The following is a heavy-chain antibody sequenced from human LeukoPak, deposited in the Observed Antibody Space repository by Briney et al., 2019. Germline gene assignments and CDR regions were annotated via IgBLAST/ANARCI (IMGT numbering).Heavy chain of an antibody. CDR2: IYHSGST. D-gene: IGHD2-15*01. CDR3: ARLYCSGGSCYSVGFDI. Sequence: ASETLSLTCTVSGYSISSGYYWGWIRQPPGKGLEWIGSIYHSGSTYYNPSLKSRVTISVDTSKNQFSLKLSPVTAADTAVYYCARLYCSGGSCYSVGFDIWGQGTMVSVSS. J-gene: IGHJ3*02. V-gene: IGHV4-38-2*02. CDR1: GYSISSGYY.